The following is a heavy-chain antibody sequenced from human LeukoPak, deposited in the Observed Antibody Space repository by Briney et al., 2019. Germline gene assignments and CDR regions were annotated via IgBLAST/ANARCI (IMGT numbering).Heavy chain of an antibody. CDR2: IWYDGSNK. V-gene: IGHV3-33*01. D-gene: IGHD2-15*01. CDR3: ARGAYCSDDSCPGAFDI. CDR1: GFAFSTYA. Sequence: GGPLRLSCAASGFAFSTYAMYWVRQAPGKGLEWVTVIWYDGSNKYYADSVKGRFTISRDNSKNTLYLQMNSLRAEDTAVYYCARGAYCSDDSCPGAFDIWGQGTMVTLSS. J-gene: IGHJ3*02.